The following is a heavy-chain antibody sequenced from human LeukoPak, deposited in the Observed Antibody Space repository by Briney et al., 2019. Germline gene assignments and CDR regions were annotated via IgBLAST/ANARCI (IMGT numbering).Heavy chain of an antibody. CDR2: IYSGGST. D-gene: IGHD3-10*01. Sequence: GGSLRLSWAASGFTVSSNYMSWVRQAPGKGLEWVSVIYSGGSTYYADSVKGRFTISRDNSKNTLYLQMNSLRAEDTAVYYCARGDGVQFDYWGQGTLVTVSS. J-gene: IGHJ4*02. V-gene: IGHV3-66*01. CDR3: ARGDGVQFDY. CDR1: GFTVSSNY.